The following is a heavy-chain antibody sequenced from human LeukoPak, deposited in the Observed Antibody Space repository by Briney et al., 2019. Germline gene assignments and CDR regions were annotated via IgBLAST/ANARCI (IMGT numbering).Heavy chain of an antibody. J-gene: IGHJ4*02. Sequence: GGSLRLSCAASGFTFSNFARSWIRQAPGKGLEGVSALNGDNTYYADSVKGRFTVSRDNSKNTLYLQMNSLTAEDTAVYYCVREATGYSFADYWGQGTLVSVSS. CDR1: GFTFSNFA. D-gene: IGHD1-26*01. CDR3: VREATGYSFADY. CDR2: LNGDNT. V-gene: IGHV3-23*01.